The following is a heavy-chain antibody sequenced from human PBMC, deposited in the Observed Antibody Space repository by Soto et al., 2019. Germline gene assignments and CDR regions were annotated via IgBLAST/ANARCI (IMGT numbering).Heavy chain of an antibody. CDR1: GGSISSSSYY. CDR2: IYYSGST. V-gene: IGHV4-39*01. D-gene: IGHD3-9*01. J-gene: IGHJ6*02. CDR3: ARHTASGHFDWLGRSVIGYYYYGMDV. Sequence: PSETLALTCAVSGGSISSSSYYWGWIRQPPGKGLEWIGSIYYSGSTYYNPSLKSRVTISVDTSKNQFSLKLSSVTAADTAVYYCARHTASGHFDWLGRSVIGYYYYGMDVWGQGTTVTVSS.